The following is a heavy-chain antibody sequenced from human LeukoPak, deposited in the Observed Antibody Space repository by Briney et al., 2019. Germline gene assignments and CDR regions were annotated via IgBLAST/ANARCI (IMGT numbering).Heavy chain of an antibody. CDR3: ARGRRYCSSTSCSLDAFDI. Sequence: ASVKVSCKASGYTFTSYDINWVRQATGQGLEWMGWINPNSGGTNYAQKFQGRVTMTRDTSISTAYMELSRLRSDDTAVYYCARGRRYCSSTSCSLDAFDIWGQGTMVTVSS. D-gene: IGHD2-2*01. J-gene: IGHJ3*02. CDR1: GYTFTSYD. V-gene: IGHV1-2*02. CDR2: INPNSGGT.